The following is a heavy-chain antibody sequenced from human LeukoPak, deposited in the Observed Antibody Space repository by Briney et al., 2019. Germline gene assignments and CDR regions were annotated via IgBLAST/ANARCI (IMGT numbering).Heavy chain of an antibody. D-gene: IGHD1-26*01. V-gene: IGHV1-69*05. Sequence: GASVKASCKASGGTFSSYAVSWVRQAPGQGLEWMGGIIPIFGTANYAQKFQGRVTITTDESTSTAYMELSSLRSEDTAVYYCQVGNWFDPWGQGTLVTVSS. J-gene: IGHJ5*02. CDR2: IIPIFGTA. CDR3: QVGNWFDP. CDR1: GGTFSSYA.